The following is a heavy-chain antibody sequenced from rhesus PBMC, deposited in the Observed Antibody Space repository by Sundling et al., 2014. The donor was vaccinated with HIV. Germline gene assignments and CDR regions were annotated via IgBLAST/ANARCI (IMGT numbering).Heavy chain of an antibody. CDR3: ARGVGHYDLWTRYSPAPFYGLDS. Sequence: QVQLVQSGAEVKKPGASVKLSCKASGYSLTDYSINWVKQAPGQGLEWMGWINPTNGDTGYAQKFQARVTMTRGTSPSIVYMELSSLRSEDTAVYYCARGVGHYDLWTRYSPAPFYGLDSWGQGAAVSVSS. J-gene: IGHJ6*01. V-gene: IGHV1-200*01. CDR2: INPTNGDT. D-gene: IGHD3-3*01. CDR1: GYSLTDYS.